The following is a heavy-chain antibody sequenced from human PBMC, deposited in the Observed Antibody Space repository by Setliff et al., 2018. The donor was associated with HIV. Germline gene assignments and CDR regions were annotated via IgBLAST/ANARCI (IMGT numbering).Heavy chain of an antibody. CDR1: GGSFSSYS. CDR3: GSIMVGGAMSYSYYYMDV. V-gene: IGHV4-34*01. J-gene: IGHJ6*03. Sequence: SETLSLTCAVYGGSFSSYSWTWIRQPPGKGLEWIGEINRSGSTNYNPSLKSRLTIIVDTSKNQFSLKLNSVTAADTAVYYCGSIMVGGAMSYSYYYMDVWGKGTTVTVSS. D-gene: IGHD3-16*01. CDR2: INRSGST.